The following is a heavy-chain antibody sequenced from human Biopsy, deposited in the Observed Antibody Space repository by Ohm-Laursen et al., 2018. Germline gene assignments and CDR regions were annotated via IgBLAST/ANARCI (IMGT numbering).Heavy chain of an antibody. J-gene: IGHJ4*02. CDR3: ARDLTWGSYFDS. D-gene: IGHD3-16*01. Sequence: SLRLSCAASGFTFSDYYMSWIRQAPGRGLEWVSHISGIGDTTYYADSVKGRFTISRDNSKNSLYLQMNSLRAEDTAVYYCARDLTWGSYFDSWGQGSLVTVS. CDR1: GFTFSDYY. V-gene: IGHV3-11*01. CDR2: ISGIGDTT.